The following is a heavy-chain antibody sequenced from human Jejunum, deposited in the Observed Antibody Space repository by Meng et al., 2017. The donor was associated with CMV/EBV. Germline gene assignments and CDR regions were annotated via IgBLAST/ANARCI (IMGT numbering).Heavy chain of an antibody. D-gene: IGHD2-2*01. CDR2: INHSGSA. J-gene: IGHJ4*02. Sequence: GGSFSGYYWSWIRQSPGQGLEWIGQINHSGSASYNPSLRRRVTISEDTSKNQFSLRLTSVTAADTAIYYCARTYCGSSNCYPFDYWGQGELVTVFS. CDR3: ARTYCGSSNCYPFDY. V-gene: IGHV4-34*01. CDR1: GGSFSGYY.